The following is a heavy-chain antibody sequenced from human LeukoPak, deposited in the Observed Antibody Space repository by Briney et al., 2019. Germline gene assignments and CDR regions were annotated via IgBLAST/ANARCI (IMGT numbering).Heavy chain of an antibody. CDR2: INPNSGGT. CDR3: ARGGKMMITMVRGVLASRDAFDI. V-gene: IGHV1-2*02. Sequence: GASVKVSCKASGYTFTGYYMHWVRQAPGQGLEWMGWINPNSGGTNYAQKFQGRVTMTRDTSISTAYMELSRLRSDDTAVYYCARGGKMMITMVRGVLASRDAFDIWGQGTMVTVSS. D-gene: IGHD3-10*01. CDR1: GYTFTGYY. J-gene: IGHJ3*02.